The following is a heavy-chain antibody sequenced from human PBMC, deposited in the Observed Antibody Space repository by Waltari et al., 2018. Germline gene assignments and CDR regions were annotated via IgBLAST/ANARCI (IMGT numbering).Heavy chain of an antibody. CDR1: GFTFSSYG. V-gene: IGHV3-30*02. Sequence: QVQLVESGGGVVQPGGSLRLSCAASGFTFSSYGMHWVRQAPGKGLEWVAFIRYDGSNKYYADSVKGRFTISRDNSKNTLYLQMNSLRAEDTAVYYCAKVGIVGASGYFDYWGQGTLVTVSS. D-gene: IGHD1-26*01. CDR3: AKVGIVGASGYFDY. J-gene: IGHJ4*02. CDR2: IRYDGSNK.